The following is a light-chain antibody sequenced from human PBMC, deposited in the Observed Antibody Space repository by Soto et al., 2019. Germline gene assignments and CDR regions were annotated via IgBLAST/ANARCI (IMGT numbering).Light chain of an antibody. Sequence: DIVMTQSPDFLAVSLGERATINCKSSQSVLYSSNNKNYLTWYQQKSGQPPKLLIYWASTRESGVPDRFSGSGSGTDFTLTISSLQAEDVAVYYCQQHYTTPLTFGGGTKVEIK. CDR2: WAS. V-gene: IGKV4-1*01. CDR3: QQHYTTPLT. J-gene: IGKJ4*01. CDR1: QSVLYSSNNKNY.